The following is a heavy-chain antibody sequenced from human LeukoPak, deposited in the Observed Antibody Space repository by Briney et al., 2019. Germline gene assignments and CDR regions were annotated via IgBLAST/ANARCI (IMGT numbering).Heavy chain of an antibody. CDR1: GGSISSYY. J-gene: IGHJ5*02. Sequence: SETLSLTCTVSGGSISSYYWSSIRQPPGKGLEWIGYIYYSGSTNYNPSLKSRVTISVDTSKNQFSLKLSSVTAADTAVYYCARLSSSWPARQYNWFDPWGQGTLVTVSS. CDR2: IYYSGST. CDR3: ARLSSSWPARQYNWFDP. V-gene: IGHV4-59*12. D-gene: IGHD6-13*01.